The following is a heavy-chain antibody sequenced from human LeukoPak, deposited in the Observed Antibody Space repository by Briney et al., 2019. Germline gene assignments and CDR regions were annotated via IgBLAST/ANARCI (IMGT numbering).Heavy chain of an antibody. CDR2: ISYDGSNK. CDR3: AKDSNYRGWATSYEFDY. CDR1: GFTLNNYG. Sequence: PGGSLRLSCAVSGFTLNNYGVHWVRQAPGKGLEWVAVISYDGSNKYYADSVKGRFTISRDNSKNTLYLQMNSLRAEDTAIYYCAKDSNYRGWATSYEFDYWGQGTLVTVSS. J-gene: IGHJ4*02. D-gene: IGHD3-10*01. V-gene: IGHV3-30*18.